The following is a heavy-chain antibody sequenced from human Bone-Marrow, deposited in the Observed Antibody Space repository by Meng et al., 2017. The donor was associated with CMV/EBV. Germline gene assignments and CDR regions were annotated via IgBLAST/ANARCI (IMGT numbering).Heavy chain of an antibody. D-gene: IGHD4-11*01. V-gene: IGHV1-2*02. CDR1: GYTFTDYY. CDR3: ARSRRLQGLGYYYYGMDV. J-gene: IGHJ6*02. CDR2: INPNSGGT. Sequence: ASVKVSCKASGYTFTDYYIHWVRQAPGQGLEWMGWINPNSGGTNYAQKFQGRVTMTRDTSISTAYMELSRLRSDDTAVYYCARSRRLQGLGYYYYGMDVWGQGTTVTVSS.